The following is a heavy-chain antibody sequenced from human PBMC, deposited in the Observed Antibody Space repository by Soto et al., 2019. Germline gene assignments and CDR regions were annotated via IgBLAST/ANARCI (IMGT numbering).Heavy chain of an antibody. CDR2: IKQDGSEQ. CDR3: AREAV. J-gene: IGHJ6*02. Sequence: GGSPRLSCAACGFTFSGYWMSWVRQAPGKGLEWVANIKQDGSEQFYVDSVKGRFTISRDNAKNSLYLQMNSLRAEDTAVYYCAREAVWGQGTTVTVSS. V-gene: IGHV3-7*05. CDR1: GFTFSGYW.